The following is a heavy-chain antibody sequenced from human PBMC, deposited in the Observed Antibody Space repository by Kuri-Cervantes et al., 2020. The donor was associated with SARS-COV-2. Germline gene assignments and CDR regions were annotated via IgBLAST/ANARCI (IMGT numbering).Heavy chain of an antibody. CDR1: GFTFSSYA. Sequence: ETLSLTCAASGFTFSSYAMSWVRQAPGKGLEWVSAISGSGGSTYYADSVKGRFTISRDNSKDTLFLQMNSLRAEDTAVYYCAKDQAAFGLWGRGTLVTVSS. CDR2: ISGSGGST. V-gene: IGHV3-23*01. J-gene: IGHJ2*01. D-gene: IGHD6-25*01. CDR3: AKDQAAFGL.